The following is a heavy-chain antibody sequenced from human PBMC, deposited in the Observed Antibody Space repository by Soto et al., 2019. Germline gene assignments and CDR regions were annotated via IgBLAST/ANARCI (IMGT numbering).Heavy chain of an antibody. CDR2: IKSKTDGGTT. CDR1: GLTFSNAW. CDR3: TTDDGSGYYNTEDAFDI. J-gene: IGHJ3*02. V-gene: IGHV3-15*07. Sequence: GGSMRLSCAASGLTFSNAWMNWVRQAPGKGLEWVGRIKSKTDGGTTDYAAPVKGRFTISRDDSKNTLYLQMNSLKTEDTAVYYCTTDDGSGYYNTEDAFDIWGQGTMVTVSS. D-gene: IGHD3-22*01.